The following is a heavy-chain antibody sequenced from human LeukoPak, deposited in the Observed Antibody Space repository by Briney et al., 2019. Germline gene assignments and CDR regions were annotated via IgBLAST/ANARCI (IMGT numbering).Heavy chain of an antibody. D-gene: IGHD3-9*01. Sequence: PSETLSLTCTVSGGSISSYYWSWIRQPAGKGLEWIGRIYTSGSTNYNPSLKSRVTMSLDTSKNQFSLKLSSVTAADTAVYYCARDRYFDWLSPGEGAFDIWGQGTMVTVSS. CDR3: ARDRYFDWLSPGEGAFDI. CDR1: GGSISSYY. V-gene: IGHV4-4*07. J-gene: IGHJ3*02. CDR2: IYTSGST.